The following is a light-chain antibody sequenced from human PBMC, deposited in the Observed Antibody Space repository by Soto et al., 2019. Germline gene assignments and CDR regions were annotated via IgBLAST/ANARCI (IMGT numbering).Light chain of an antibody. CDR2: GAS. CDR3: QQRSNWPLT. J-gene: IGKJ4*01. Sequence: ENVLTQSPGTLSLSPGERATLSCRASQSVRNNYLAWYQQKPGQAPRLLIYGASTRATGIPDRFSGSGSGTDFTLTISRLEPEDFAVYYCQQRSNWPLTFGGGTKVEIK. V-gene: IGKV3D-20*02. CDR1: QSVRNNY.